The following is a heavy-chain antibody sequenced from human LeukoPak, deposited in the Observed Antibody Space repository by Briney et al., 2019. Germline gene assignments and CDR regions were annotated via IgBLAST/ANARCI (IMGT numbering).Heavy chain of an antibody. Sequence: SETLSLTCTVSGGSISSYYWSWIRQPAGKGLEWIGRIYTSGSTNYNPSLKSRVTISVDTSKNQFSLKLSSVTAADTTVYYCARDREYYYGSGSYYKGYYYYYMDVWGKGTTVTISS. D-gene: IGHD3-10*01. J-gene: IGHJ6*03. CDR3: ARDREYYYGSGSYYKGYYYYYMDV. CDR2: IYTSGST. CDR1: GGSISSYY. V-gene: IGHV4-4*07.